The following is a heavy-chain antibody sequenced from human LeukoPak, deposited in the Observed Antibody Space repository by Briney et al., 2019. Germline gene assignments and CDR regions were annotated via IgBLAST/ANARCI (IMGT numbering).Heavy chain of an antibody. D-gene: IGHD6-13*01. J-gene: IGHJ6*02. CDR3: ARLSSSLTYYYYGMDV. V-gene: IGHV4-61*02. Sequence: SQTLSLTCTVSGGSISSGSYYWSWIRQPAGKGLEWIGRIYTSGSTNYNPSLKSRVTISVDTSKNQFSLKLSSVTAADTAVYYCARLSSSLTYYYYGMDVWGQGTTVTVSS. CDR1: GGSISSGSYY. CDR2: IYTSGST.